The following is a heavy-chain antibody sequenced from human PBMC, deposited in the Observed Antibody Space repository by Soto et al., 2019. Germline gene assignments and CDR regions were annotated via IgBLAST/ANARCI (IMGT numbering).Heavy chain of an antibody. CDR1: GGTFSSYA. D-gene: IGHD3-22*01. CDR2: IIPIFGTA. V-gene: IGHV1-69*13. J-gene: IGHJ4*02. CDR3: AREGKYYYDSSGYPPHY. Sequence: SVKVSCKASGGTFSSYAISWVRQAPGQGLEWMGGIIPIFGTANYAQKFQGRVTITADESTSTAYMELRSLRSDDTAVYYCAREGKYYYDSSGYPPHYWGQGTLVTVSS.